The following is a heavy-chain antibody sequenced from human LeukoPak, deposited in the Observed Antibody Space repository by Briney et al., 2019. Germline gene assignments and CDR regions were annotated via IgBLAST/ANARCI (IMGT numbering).Heavy chain of an antibody. Sequence: ASVKVSCKASGYTFTGYYMHWVRQAPGQGLEWMGWINPNSGGTNYAQKFQGRVTMTRDTSISTAYMELSRLRSDDTAVYYCASDGGLTGYYNSGGYYYYYMDVWGKGTTVTVSS. CDR3: ASDGGLTGYYNSGGYYYYYMDV. J-gene: IGHJ6*03. CDR1: GYTFTGYY. D-gene: IGHD3-9*01. V-gene: IGHV1-2*02. CDR2: INPNSGGT.